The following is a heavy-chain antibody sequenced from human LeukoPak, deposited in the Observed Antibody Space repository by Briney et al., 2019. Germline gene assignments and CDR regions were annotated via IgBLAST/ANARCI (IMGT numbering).Heavy chain of an antibody. Sequence: SETLSLTCTVSGGSISSYYWSWIRQPAGKGLEWIGRIYTSGSTNYNPSLKSRVTMSVDTSKNQFSLKLSSVTAADTAVYYCAREPPFYGYRYFDLWGRGTLVTVSS. CDR3: AREPPFYGYRYFDL. D-gene: IGHD2/OR15-2a*01. V-gene: IGHV4-4*07. J-gene: IGHJ2*01. CDR2: IYTSGST. CDR1: GGSISSYY.